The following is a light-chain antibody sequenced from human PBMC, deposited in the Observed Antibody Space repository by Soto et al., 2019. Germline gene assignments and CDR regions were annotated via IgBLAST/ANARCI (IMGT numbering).Light chain of an antibody. CDR1: QSVSSY. CDR2: DAS. J-gene: IGKJ1*01. CDR3: QQRSNWPRGT. Sequence: EIVLTQSPATLSFSPGEKDTLSCRASQSVSSYLAWYQQKPGQAPRLLIYDASNRATGIPARFSGSGSGTDFTLTISSLEPEDFAVYYCQQRSNWPRGTFGQGTKVDIK. V-gene: IGKV3-11*01.